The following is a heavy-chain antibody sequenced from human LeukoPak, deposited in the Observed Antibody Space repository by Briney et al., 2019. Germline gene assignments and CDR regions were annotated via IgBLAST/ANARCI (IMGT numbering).Heavy chain of an antibody. V-gene: IGHV3-66*04. CDR2: IYSGVST. CDR1: GFTVSSNY. CDR3: ARQGSYYGYFDY. J-gene: IGHJ4*02. Sequence: GGSLRLSCAASGFTVSSNYMSWVRQAPGKGLEWVSVIYSGVSTYYADSVKGRFTISRDNSKNTLYLQMNSLRAEDTAVYYCARQGSYYGYFDYWGQGTLVIVSS. D-gene: IGHD3-10*01.